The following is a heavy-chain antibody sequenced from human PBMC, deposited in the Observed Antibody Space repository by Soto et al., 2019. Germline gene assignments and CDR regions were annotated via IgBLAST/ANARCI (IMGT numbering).Heavy chain of an antibody. CDR3: AATVRFLEWLTIDY. J-gene: IGHJ4*02. CDR1: GFTFTSSA. Sequence: EASVKVSCKASGFTFTSSAVRWVRQARGQRLEWIGWIVVGSGNTNYAQKFQERVTITRDMSTSTAYMELSSLRSEDTAVYYCAATVRFLEWLTIDYWGQGTLVTVSS. CDR2: IVVGSGNT. V-gene: IGHV1-58*01. D-gene: IGHD3-3*01.